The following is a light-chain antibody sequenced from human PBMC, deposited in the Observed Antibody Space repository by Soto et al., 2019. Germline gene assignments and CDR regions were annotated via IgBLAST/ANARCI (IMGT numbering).Light chain of an antibody. V-gene: IGKV3-15*01. CDR3: QQYNNWPPVT. CDR2: GAS. CDR1: QNVDSN. Sequence: EIVLTQSPATLSLSPVERATLSSRASQNVDSNYLAWYKQKPGQAPRLLIYGASTRATGIPARFSGSGSGTEFTLTISSLQSEDFAVYYCQQYNNWPPVTFGQGTKVDIK. J-gene: IGKJ1*01.